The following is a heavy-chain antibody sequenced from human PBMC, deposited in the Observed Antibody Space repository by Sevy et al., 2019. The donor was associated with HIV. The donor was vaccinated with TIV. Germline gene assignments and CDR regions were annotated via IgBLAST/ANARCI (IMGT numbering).Heavy chain of an antibody. CDR2: IYYSGST. CDR3: ATSYSSSWYPDY. CDR1: GGSISSYY. J-gene: IGHJ4*02. D-gene: IGHD6-13*01. Sequence: SDTLSLTCTVSGGSISSYYWSWIRQPPGKGLEWIGYIYYSGSTNYNPSLKSRVTISVDTSKNQFSLKLSSVTAADTAVYYCATSYSSSWYPDYWGQGTLVTVSS. V-gene: IGHV4-59*01.